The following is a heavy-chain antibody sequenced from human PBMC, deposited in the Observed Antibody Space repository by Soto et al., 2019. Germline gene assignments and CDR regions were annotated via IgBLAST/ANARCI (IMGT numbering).Heavy chain of an antibody. Sequence: GGSLRLSCAASGFTFSSYSMNWVRRAPGKGLEWVSYISSSSSTIYYADSVKGRFTISRDNAKNSLYLQMNSLRDEDTAVYYCARAFRTNYYYGMDVWGQGTTVTVSS. CDR3: ARAFRTNYYYGMDV. J-gene: IGHJ6*02. CDR1: GFTFSSYS. CDR2: ISSSSSTI. D-gene: IGHD3-10*01. V-gene: IGHV3-48*02.